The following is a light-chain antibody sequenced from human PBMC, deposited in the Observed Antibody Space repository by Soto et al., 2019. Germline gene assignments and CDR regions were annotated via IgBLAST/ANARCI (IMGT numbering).Light chain of an antibody. CDR3: QEYNNWHPIT. V-gene: IGKV3-20*01. CDR1: QSVSSSY. J-gene: IGKJ4*01. CDR2: GAS. Sequence: EILLTQSPGTLSLSPGERATLSCRASQSVSSSYLAWYQQKPGQAPRLLIYGASSRATGIPDRFSGSGSGTDFTLTITSLQSEDFAVYYCQEYNNWHPITFGGGTKVDIK.